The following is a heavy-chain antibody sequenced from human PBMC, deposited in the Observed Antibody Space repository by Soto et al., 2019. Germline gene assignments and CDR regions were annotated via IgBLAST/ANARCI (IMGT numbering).Heavy chain of an antibody. J-gene: IGHJ3*02. D-gene: IGHD1-1*01. CDR2: IYWDDDK. V-gene: IGHV2-5*02. CDR3: ALITTGTTLGDAFDI. Sequence: QITLKESGPTLVKPTQTLTLTCTFSGFSLSTSGVGVGWIRQPPGKALEWLALIYWDDDKRYSPSLKSRLTITKDTSKIHVVLTMTNMDPVDTATYYCALITTGTTLGDAFDIWGQGTMVTVSS. CDR1: GFSLSTSGVG.